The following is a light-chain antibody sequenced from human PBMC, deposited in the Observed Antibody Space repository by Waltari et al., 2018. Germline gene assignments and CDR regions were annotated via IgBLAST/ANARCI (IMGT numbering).Light chain of an antibody. CDR1: QGISSY. J-gene: IGKJ3*01. Sequence: AIRMTQSPSSFSASTGDRVTITCRASQGISSYLAWYQQKPGKAPKLLIYAASTLQSGVPSRFSGIGSGTDFTLTISCLQSEDFATYYCQQYYSYPPFTFGPGTKVDIK. CDR3: QQYYSYPPFT. V-gene: IGKV1-8*01. CDR2: AAS.